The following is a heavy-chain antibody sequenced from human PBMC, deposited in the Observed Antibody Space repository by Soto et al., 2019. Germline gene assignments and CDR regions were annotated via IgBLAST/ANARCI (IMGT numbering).Heavy chain of an antibody. CDR3: PISAAANYYYGMDV. CDR1: GFTFSKAW. D-gene: IGHD6-13*01. Sequence: EVQLVESGGGLVEPGGSLRLSCAASGFTFSKAWVNWVRQAPGKGLEWVGRIRSKTDGGTTDYAAPVKGRFTISRDDSKNMLYLQMNSLKSEDTAVYYCPISAAANYYYGMDVWGQGTTVTVSS. J-gene: IGHJ6*02. CDR2: IRSKTDGGTT. V-gene: IGHV3-15*07.